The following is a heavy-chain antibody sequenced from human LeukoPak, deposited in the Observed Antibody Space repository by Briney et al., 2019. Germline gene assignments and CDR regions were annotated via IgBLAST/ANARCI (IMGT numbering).Heavy chain of an antibody. V-gene: IGHV1-3*03. J-gene: IGHJ6*03. D-gene: IGHD2-15*01. CDR3: ARELGYCSGGSCYSNHYYYYYYMDV. CDR2: INAGNGNT. CDR1: GYTFTSYA. Sequence: ASVKVSCKASGYTFTSYAMHWVRQAPGQRLEWMGWINAGNGNTKYSQEFQGRVTITRDTSASTAYMELSSLRSEDMAVYYCARELGYCSGGSCYSNHYYYYYYMDVWGKGTTVTISS.